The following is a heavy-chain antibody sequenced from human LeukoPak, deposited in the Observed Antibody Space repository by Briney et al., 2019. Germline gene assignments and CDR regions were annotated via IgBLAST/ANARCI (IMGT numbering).Heavy chain of an antibody. Sequence: SETLSLTCAVYGGSFNGYYWSWIRQPPGKGLEWIGEINHSGSTNYNPSLKSRVTISVDTSKNQFSLRLSSVTAADTAVYYCGRXTHXIFTVLGGYFDYWGQGTLVTVSS. CDR1: GGSFNGYY. CDR3: GRXTHXIFTVLGGYFDY. J-gene: IGHJ4*02. V-gene: IGHV4-34*01. D-gene: IGHD2-8*02. CDR2: INHSGST.